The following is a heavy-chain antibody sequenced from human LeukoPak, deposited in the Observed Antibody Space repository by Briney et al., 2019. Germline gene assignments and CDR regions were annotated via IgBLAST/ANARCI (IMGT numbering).Heavy chain of an antibody. V-gene: IGHV3-48*04. Sequence: PGGSLRLSCAASGFSFSNYAMNWVRQAPGKGLEWVSYIGLSTSIIYYADSVKGRFTISRDNAKNSLYLQMNSLRAEDTAVYYCARTTYYYDSSGYYYREIDPWGQGTLVTVSS. D-gene: IGHD3-22*01. CDR1: GFSFSNYA. CDR2: IGLSTSII. CDR3: ARTTYYYDSSGYYYREIDP. J-gene: IGHJ5*02.